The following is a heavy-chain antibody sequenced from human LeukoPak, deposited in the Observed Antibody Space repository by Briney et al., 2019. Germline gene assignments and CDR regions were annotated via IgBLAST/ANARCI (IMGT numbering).Heavy chain of an antibody. D-gene: IGHD3-3*02. V-gene: IGHV4-39*07. Sequence: PSETLSLTCTVSGGSVSGSYFWGWIRQSPGKGLEWIGSIHYIGSTYYNPSLRSRVTMSLDASKTQFSLKLSSVTAADTAVYYCAGASFLVNWFDPWGQGTLVTVSS. J-gene: IGHJ5*02. CDR2: IHYIGST. CDR3: AGASFLVNWFDP. CDR1: GGSVSGSYF.